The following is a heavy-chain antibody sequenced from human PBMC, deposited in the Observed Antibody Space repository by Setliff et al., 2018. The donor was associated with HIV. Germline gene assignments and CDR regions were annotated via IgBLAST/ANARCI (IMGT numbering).Heavy chain of an antibody. CDR1: GYSISSGYY. CDR3: ARYSTMIVVVKGYFDY. Sequence: PSETLSLTCAVSGYSISSGYYWGWIRQPPGKGLEWIGSIYHSGSTYYNPSLKSRVTISVDTSKNQFSLKLSSVTAADTAVYYCARYSTMIVVVKGYFDYWGQGTLVTVSS. J-gene: IGHJ4*02. CDR2: IYHSGST. D-gene: IGHD3-22*01. V-gene: IGHV4-38-2*01.